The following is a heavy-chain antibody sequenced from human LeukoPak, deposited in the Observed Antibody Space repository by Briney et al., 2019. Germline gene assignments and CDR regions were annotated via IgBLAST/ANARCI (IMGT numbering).Heavy chain of an antibody. CDR1: GFTFSSYA. V-gene: IGHV3-23*01. Sequence: GGSLRLSCAASGFTFSSYAMSWVRQAPGKGLEWVSAISGSGGSTYYADSVKGRFTIPRDNSKNTLYLQMNSLRAEDTAVYYCAKDGISDYYYGMDVWGQGTTVTVSS. CDR2: ISGSGGST. J-gene: IGHJ6*02. D-gene: IGHD2-15*01. CDR3: AKDGISDYYYGMDV.